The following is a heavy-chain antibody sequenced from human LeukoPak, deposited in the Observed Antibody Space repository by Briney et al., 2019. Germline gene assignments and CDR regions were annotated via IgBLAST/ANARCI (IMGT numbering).Heavy chain of an antibody. CDR1: GFTFSSYA. CDR2: ISSIGGST. V-gene: IGHV3-23*01. D-gene: IGHD3-22*01. J-gene: IGHJ4*02. Sequence: GGSLTLSCAPSGFTFSSYAMSWVRQAPGKGLEWVSDISSIGGSTYYAHSVKGRFTISRDKDKNTLYLQMNSLRAEDTAVYYWAKDEVVITTKTDYWGQGTLVTVSS. CDR3: AKDEVVITTKTDY.